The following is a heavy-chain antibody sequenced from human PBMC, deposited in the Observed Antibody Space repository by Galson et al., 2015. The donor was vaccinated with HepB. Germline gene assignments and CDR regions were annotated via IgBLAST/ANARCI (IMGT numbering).Heavy chain of an antibody. CDR2: INPNRGAT. CDR3: ARTDRSHTFFDS. D-gene: IGHD1/OR15-1a*01. CDR1: GYIFTDYY. Sequence: SVKVSCKASGYIFTDYYMHWVRQAPGQGLEWMGRINPNRGATTYARKFQGRVTMTRDTSIRTAYMELSRLRSDDTAVYYCARTDRSHTFFDSWGQVTLLSVSS. J-gene: IGHJ4*02. V-gene: IGHV1-2*06.